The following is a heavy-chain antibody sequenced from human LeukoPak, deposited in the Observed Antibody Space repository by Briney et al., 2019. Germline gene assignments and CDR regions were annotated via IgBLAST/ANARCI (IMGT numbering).Heavy chain of an antibody. J-gene: IGHJ4*02. CDR2: IYYSGST. Sequence: SETLSLTCTVSGGSISSSSYYWGWIRQPPGKGLEWIGSIYYSGSTYYNPSLKSRVTISVDTSKNQFSLKLSSVTAADTAVYYCARTTGFLRFLEWGRHDYWGQGTLVTVSS. V-gene: IGHV4-39*01. CDR3: ARTTGFLRFLEWGRHDY. CDR1: GGSISSSSYY. D-gene: IGHD3-3*01.